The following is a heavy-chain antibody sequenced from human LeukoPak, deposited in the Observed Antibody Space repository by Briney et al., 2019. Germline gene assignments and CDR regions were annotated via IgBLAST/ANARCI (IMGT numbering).Heavy chain of an antibody. CDR3: ARRTYYYDSRGYYYYYMDV. Sequence: PSETLSLTCTVSGGSISSYYWNWIRQPPGKGLEWIGYIYNSGSTEYNPSLKSRVTISVDTSKNQFSLKLSSVTAADTAVYYCARRTYYYDSRGYYYYYMDVWGKGPRSSSP. J-gene: IGHJ6*03. CDR2: IYNSGST. D-gene: IGHD3-22*01. V-gene: IGHV4-59*08. CDR1: GGSISSYY.